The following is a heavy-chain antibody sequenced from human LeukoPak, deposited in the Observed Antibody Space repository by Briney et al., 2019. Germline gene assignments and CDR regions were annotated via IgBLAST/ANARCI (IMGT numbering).Heavy chain of an antibody. V-gene: IGHV3-74*01. CDR2: MNSDASST. CDR1: GFTFTNYW. CDR3: ARAAAGSPFDY. J-gene: IGHJ4*02. Sequence: GGSLRLSCVASGFTFTNYWMHWVRQAPGKGLVWVARMNSDASSTSYADSVKGRFTISRDNAKKTLYLQMNSLRVEDTAVYYCARAAAGSPFDYWGQGTLVTVSS. D-gene: IGHD6-13*01.